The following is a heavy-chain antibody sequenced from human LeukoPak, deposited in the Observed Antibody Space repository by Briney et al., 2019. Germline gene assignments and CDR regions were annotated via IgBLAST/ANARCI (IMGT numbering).Heavy chain of an antibody. CDR2: VNPTDGGT. CDR1: GYTFTSYY. CDR3: AREFYTAFDI. V-gene: IGHV1-46*01. J-gene: IGHJ3*02. Sequence: ASVKVSCKASGYTFTSYYIHWVRQAPGQGLEWMGKVNPTDGGTTYAQKFQGRVTMTRDTSTSTVYMELISLRSEDTAVYYCAREFYTAFDIWGQGTMVTVSS. D-gene: IGHD2-2*02.